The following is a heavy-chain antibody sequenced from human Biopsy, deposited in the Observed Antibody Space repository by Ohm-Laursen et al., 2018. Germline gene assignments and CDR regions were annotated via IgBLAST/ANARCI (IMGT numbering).Heavy chain of an antibody. J-gene: IGHJ4*02. V-gene: IGHV1-8*01. CDR2: MSPNTGNT. CDR3: ARWETTLGRSLDS. D-gene: IGHD1-26*01. CDR1: GYTFTSHD. Sequence: ESSVKVSCKASGYTFTSHDINWVRQATGQGLEWMGWMSPNTGNTVYAQRFQDRVTMTSDTPTGTAYMELTSLTSDDTAVYFCARWETTLGRSLDSWGQGTLVAVSS.